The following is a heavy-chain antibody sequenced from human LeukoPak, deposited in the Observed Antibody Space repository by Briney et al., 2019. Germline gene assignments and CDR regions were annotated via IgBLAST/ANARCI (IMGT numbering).Heavy chain of an antibody. J-gene: IGHJ6*02. Sequence: GGSLRLSCAASGFTFSSYSMNWVRQAPGKGLEWVSSISSSSSYIYYADSVKGRFTISRDNAKNSLYLQMNSLRAEDTAVYYCARALLWFGEPFNGMDVWGQGTTVTVSS. CDR3: ARALLWFGEPFNGMDV. V-gene: IGHV3-21*01. D-gene: IGHD3-10*01. CDR2: ISSSSSYI. CDR1: GFTFSSYS.